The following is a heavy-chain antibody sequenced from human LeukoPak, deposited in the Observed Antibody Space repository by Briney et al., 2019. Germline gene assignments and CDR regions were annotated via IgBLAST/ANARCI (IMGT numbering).Heavy chain of an antibody. J-gene: IGHJ5*02. CDR3: AKDLSGSSHNWFDP. D-gene: IGHD3-10*01. Sequence: PGGSLRLSCAASGFTFSSYAMSWVRQAPGKGLEWVSDISGYGGSTYYADSVKGRFTISRDNSKNTLYLQMNRLRAEDTAVYYCAKDLSGSSHNWFDPWGQGTLATVSS. V-gene: IGHV3-23*01. CDR1: GFTFSSYA. CDR2: ISGYGGST.